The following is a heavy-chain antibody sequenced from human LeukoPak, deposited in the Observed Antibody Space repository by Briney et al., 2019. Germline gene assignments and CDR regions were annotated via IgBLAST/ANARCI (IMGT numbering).Heavy chain of an antibody. V-gene: IGHV1-69*13. CDR2: IIPIFGTA. CDR1: GGTFSSYA. J-gene: IGHJ4*02. CDR3: ASFSTRYYYDSSGYYYWDY. Sequence: GASVKVSCKASGGTFSSYAISCVRQAPGQGLEWMGGIIPIFGTANYAQKFQGRVTITADESTSTASMELSSLRSEDTAVYYCASFSTRYYYDSSGYYYWDYWGQGTLVTVSS. D-gene: IGHD3-22*01.